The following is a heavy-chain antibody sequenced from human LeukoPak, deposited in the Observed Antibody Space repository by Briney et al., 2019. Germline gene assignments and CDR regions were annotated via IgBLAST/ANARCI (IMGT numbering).Heavy chain of an antibody. J-gene: IGHJ4*02. CDR1: GFTFSTYG. V-gene: IGHV3-23*01. Sequence: TGGSLRPSCAASGFTFSTYGMSWVRQAPGKGLEWVSTISGLGGSTYYADSVKGRFTISRDNAKNSLFLQMNSLRAEDTAVYFCARGVYGDYPLEGSYYFDFWGQGTLVTVSS. D-gene: IGHD4-17*01. CDR2: ISGLGGST. CDR3: ARGVYGDYPLEGSYYFDF.